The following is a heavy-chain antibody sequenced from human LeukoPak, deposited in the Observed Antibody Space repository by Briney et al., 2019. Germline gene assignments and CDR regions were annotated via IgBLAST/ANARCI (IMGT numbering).Heavy chain of an antibody. Sequence: GGSLRLSCAASGFTFSNAWMSWVRQALGKGLEWVGRIKSKTDGGTTDYAAPVKGRFTISRDDSKNTLYLQMNSLKTEDTAVYYCTTDSSGYYEGYFDYWGQGTLVTVSS. CDR1: GFTFSNAW. J-gene: IGHJ4*02. D-gene: IGHD3-22*01. V-gene: IGHV3-15*01. CDR3: TTDSSGYYEGYFDY. CDR2: IKSKTDGGTT.